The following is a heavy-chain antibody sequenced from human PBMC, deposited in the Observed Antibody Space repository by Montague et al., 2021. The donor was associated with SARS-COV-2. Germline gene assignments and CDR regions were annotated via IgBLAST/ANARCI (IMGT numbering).Heavy chain of an antibody. CDR3: AGELLAAFDI. Sequence: SRRLSCAASGFTFSSYAMHWVRQAPGKGLEWVAVISYDGSNKYYADSVKGRFTISRDNSKNTLYLQMNSLRAEDTAVYYCAGELLAAFDIWGQGTMVTVSS. D-gene: IGHD1-26*01. CDR1: GFTFSSYA. V-gene: IGHV3-30-3*01. J-gene: IGHJ3*02. CDR2: ISYDGSNK.